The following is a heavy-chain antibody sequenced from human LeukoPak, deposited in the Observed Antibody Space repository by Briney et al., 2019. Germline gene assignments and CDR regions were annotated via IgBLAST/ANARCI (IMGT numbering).Heavy chain of an antibody. D-gene: IGHD2-2*01. V-gene: IGHV3-49*03. J-gene: IGHJ5*02. Sequence: GGSLRLSCTASGFTFGDYAMSWFRQAPGKGLEWVGFIRSKAYGGTTEYAASVKGRFTISRDDSKSIAYLQMNSLKTEDTAVYYCTRVSLGYCSSTSCPGWFDPWGQGTLVTVSS. CDR2: IRSKAYGGTT. CDR1: GFTFGDYA. CDR3: TRVSLGYCSSTSCPGWFDP.